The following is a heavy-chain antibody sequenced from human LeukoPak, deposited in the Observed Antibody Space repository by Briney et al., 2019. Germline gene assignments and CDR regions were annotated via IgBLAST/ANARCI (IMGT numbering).Heavy chain of an antibody. CDR3: ARDGEDIVVVPAAI. CDR1: GGSISSGSYY. CDR2: IYTGGST. Sequence: SETLSLTCTVSGGSISSGSYYWSWIRQPAGKGLEWIGRIYTGGSTNYNPSLKSRATISVDTSKNQFSLKLSSVTAADTAVYYCARDGEDIVVVPAAIWGQGTLVTVSS. V-gene: IGHV4-61*02. D-gene: IGHD2-2*01. J-gene: IGHJ4*02.